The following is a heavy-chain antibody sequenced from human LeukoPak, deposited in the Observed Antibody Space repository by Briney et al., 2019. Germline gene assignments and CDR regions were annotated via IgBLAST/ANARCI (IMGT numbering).Heavy chain of an antibody. CDR2: ISSSSCYI. V-gene: IGHV3-21*01. D-gene: IGHD6-19*01. Sequence: GGSLRLSCAASGFTFSTYSMNWVRQAPGKGLDWVCFISSSSCYIYYVGRVKGRFTISRDNSKNSLYLQMNSLRAEDTAVYYCARDIRDCVAVTGTCWFDPWGQGTLVTVSS. CDR3: ARDIRDCVAVTGTCWFDP. J-gene: IGHJ5*02. CDR1: GFTFSTYS.